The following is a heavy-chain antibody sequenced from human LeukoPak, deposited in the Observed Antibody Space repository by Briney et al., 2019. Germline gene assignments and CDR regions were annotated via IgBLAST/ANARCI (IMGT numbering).Heavy chain of an antibody. CDR2: IDQAGSEK. Sequence: GGSLRLSCAASGFTFDDYGMSWVRQAPGKGLEWVANIDQAGSEKHFGDSVKGRFTISRDNAKNSVFLEINYVTAEDTAVYYCGRGTNDYPGSDYWGQGTLVTVSS. D-gene: IGHD3-16*01. J-gene: IGHJ4*02. CDR3: GRGTNDYPGSDY. V-gene: IGHV3-7*01. CDR1: GFTFDDYG.